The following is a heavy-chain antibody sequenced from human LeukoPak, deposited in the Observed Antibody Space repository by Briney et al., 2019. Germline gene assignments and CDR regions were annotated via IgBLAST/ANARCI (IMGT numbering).Heavy chain of an antibody. Sequence: SETLSLTCTVSGYSISSGYYWGWIRQPPGKGLEWIGEINHSGSTNYNPSLKSRVTISVDTSKNQFSLKLSSVTAADTAVYYCARGLNRRSSSWGQGTLVTVSS. CDR3: ARGLNRRSSS. CDR1: GYSISSGYY. CDR2: INHSGST. D-gene: IGHD6-13*01. J-gene: IGHJ4*02. V-gene: IGHV4-38-2*02.